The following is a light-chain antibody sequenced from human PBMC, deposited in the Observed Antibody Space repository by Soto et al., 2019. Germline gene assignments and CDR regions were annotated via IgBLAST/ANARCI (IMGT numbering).Light chain of an antibody. Sequence: QSALTQPASVSGSPGQSITISCTGTSSDVWSYNLVSWYQQHPGKAPKLMIYEVSKRPSGVANRFSGSKSGNTASLTISGLQAEDEADYYCCSYAGSSTYVFGNGTKLNVL. CDR3: CSYAGSSTYV. J-gene: IGLJ1*01. CDR2: EVS. V-gene: IGLV2-23*02. CDR1: SSDVWSYNL.